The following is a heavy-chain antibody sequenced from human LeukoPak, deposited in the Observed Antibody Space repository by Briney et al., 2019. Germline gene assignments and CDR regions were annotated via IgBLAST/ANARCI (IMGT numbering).Heavy chain of an antibody. Sequence: GGSLRLSCAASGFTFDDYAMHWVRQAPGKGLEWVSLISWDGGSTYYADSVKGRFTISRDNSKNSLYLQMNSLRAEDTALYYCAKDWGDGSGWGDYWGQGTLVAVSS. CDR1: GFTFDDYA. CDR2: ISWDGGST. D-gene: IGHD6-19*01. CDR3: AKDWGDGSGWGDY. J-gene: IGHJ4*02. V-gene: IGHV3-43D*03.